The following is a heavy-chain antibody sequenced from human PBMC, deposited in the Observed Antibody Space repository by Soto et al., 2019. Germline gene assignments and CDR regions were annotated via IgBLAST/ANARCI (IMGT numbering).Heavy chain of an antibody. CDR3: ARAKAVVIAALDI. D-gene: IGHD2-21*01. Sequence: PGGSLRLSCKASGFMFNNSAMTWVRQAPGQGPQWVASVSDNGGSRGGTYYADSVKGRFTIPRDNSKNTLYLQLDSLTGADTAVYYCARAKAVVIAALDIWGQGTMVTVSS. CDR2: VSDNGGSRGGT. V-gene: IGHV3-23*01. J-gene: IGHJ3*02. CDR1: GFMFNNSA.